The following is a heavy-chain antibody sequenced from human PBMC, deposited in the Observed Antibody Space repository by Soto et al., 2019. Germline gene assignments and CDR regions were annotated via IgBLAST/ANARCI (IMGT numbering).Heavy chain of an antibody. CDR1: GYNFATDW. D-gene: IGHD5-18*01. J-gene: IGHJ6*02. V-gene: IGHV5-51*01. Sequence: PXEFLKISFKGSGYNFATDWIGWVRQIPGKGLECMGIIYPADSDTRYSPSFQGQVTISADKSISTAYLQWSSLKASDTAMYYCARYWHSYSLNYYRGMDVWGQGTTVTVSS. CDR3: ARYWHSYSLNYYRGMDV. CDR2: IYPADSDT.